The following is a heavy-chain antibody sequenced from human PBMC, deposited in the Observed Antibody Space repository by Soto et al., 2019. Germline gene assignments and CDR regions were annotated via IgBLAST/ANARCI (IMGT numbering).Heavy chain of an antibody. J-gene: IGHJ6*02. CDR3: VKERYAQLWLEDYGMDV. CDR1: GFTFSSYG. V-gene: IGHV3-30*18. Sequence: QVQLVESGGGVVQPGRSLRLSCAASGFTFSSYGIHWVRQAPGKGLEWVALISYDGTDKYHADSVKGRFTISRDNSKNTLYLQMSGLGPEDTAVYYCVKERYAQLWLEDYGMDVWGQGTTVTV. D-gene: IGHD5-18*01. CDR2: ISYDGTDK.